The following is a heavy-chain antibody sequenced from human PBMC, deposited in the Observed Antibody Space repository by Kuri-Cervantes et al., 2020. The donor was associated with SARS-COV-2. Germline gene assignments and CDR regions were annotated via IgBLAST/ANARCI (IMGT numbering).Heavy chain of an antibody. CDR3: ARDFNYYDSSGYQPNPPDY. J-gene: IGHJ4*02. CDR2: IWYDGSNK. Sequence: GGSLRLSCAASGFTFSSYGMHWVRQAPGKGLEWVAVIWYDGSNKYYADSVKGRFTISRDNSKNTLYLQMNSLRAEDTAVYYCARDFNYYDSSGYQPNPPDYWGQGTLVTVSS. V-gene: IGHV3-33*01. D-gene: IGHD3-22*01. CDR1: GFTFSSYG.